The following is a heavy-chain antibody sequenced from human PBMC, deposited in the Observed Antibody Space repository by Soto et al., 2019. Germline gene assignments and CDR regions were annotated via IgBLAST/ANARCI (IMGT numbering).Heavy chain of an antibody. V-gene: IGHV3-30*18. Sequence: QVQVVESGGGVVQPGRSLRLSCAASGFTFSSYGMHWVRQAPGKGLEWVAVTSYDGSNKYYADSVKGRFTISRDNSKNTLYLQMNSLRAEDTAVYYCAKGGDHPGNYFDYWGQGTLVTVSS. D-gene: IGHD4-17*01. J-gene: IGHJ4*02. CDR1: GFTFSSYG. CDR3: AKGGDHPGNYFDY. CDR2: TSYDGSNK.